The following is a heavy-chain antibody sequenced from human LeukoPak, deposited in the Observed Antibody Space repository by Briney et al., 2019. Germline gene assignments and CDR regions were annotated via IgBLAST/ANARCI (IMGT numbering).Heavy chain of an antibody. CDR3: ARVTVPPNAFDI. D-gene: IGHD4-17*01. J-gene: IGHJ3*02. CDR1: GFTFSSYS. Sequence: TGRSLRLSCAASGFTFSSYSMNWVRQAPGKGLEWVSSISSSSSYIYYADSVKGRFTISRDNAKNSLYLQMNSLRAEDTAAYYCARVTVPPNAFDIWGQGTMVTVSS. V-gene: IGHV3-21*01. CDR2: ISSSSSYI.